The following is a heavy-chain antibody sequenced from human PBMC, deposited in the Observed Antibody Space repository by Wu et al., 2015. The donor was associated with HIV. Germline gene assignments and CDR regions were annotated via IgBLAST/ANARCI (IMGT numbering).Heavy chain of an antibody. Sequence: QVQLLQSGAEVKKPGASVMVSCKASGYTFTDYYMHWLRQAPGQGLEWMGWTNPNSGGTNYAQKFQGRVTLTRDTSITTAYMEMSGLRSDDTAVYYCARDYYDVLTTYSHYFFDLWGQGTLVTVSS. J-gene: IGHJ4*02. D-gene: IGHD3-9*01. CDR1: GYTFTDYY. V-gene: IGHV1-2*02. CDR3: ARDYYDVLTTYSHYFFDL. CDR2: TNPNSGGT.